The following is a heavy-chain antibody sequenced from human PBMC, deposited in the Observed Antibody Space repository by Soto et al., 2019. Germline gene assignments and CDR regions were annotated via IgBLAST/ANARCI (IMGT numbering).Heavy chain of an antibody. CDR3: AHSQRGPRDF. CDR2: IYWDDDK. V-gene: IGHV2-5*02. D-gene: IGHD5-12*01. CDR1: GFSLNTRGVG. J-gene: IGHJ4*02. Sequence: SGPTLVNPTQTLTLTCTFSGFSLNTRGVGVGWIRQPPGEALEWLALIYWDDDKRYNSSLKSRLTITKDTSRDQVVLAMTNMDPMDTATYFCAHSQRGPRDFWGPGILVTVSS.